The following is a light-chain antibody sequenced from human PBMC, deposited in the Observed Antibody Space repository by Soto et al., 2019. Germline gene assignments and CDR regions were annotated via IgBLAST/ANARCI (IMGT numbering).Light chain of an antibody. J-gene: IGKJ2*01. CDR1: QDISNY. CDR3: QQYDNLPPYT. V-gene: IGKV1-33*01. CDR2: DAS. Sequence: DIQMTQSPSSLSASVGDRVTITCQASQDISNYLNWYQQKPGKAPKLLIYDASNLETGVPSRFNGRGSGTDFTFTISSLQPEDIATYYCQQYDNLPPYTFGQGTKLEIK.